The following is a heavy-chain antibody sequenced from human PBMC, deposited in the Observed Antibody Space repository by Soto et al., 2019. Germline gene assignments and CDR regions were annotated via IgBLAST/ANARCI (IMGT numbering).Heavy chain of an antibody. CDR3: ARGGSSSDNGMDV. J-gene: IGHJ6*02. V-gene: IGHV3-48*02. Sequence: EVQLVESGGGLVQPGGSLRLSCAASGFSFSTYSMNWVRQAPGKGLEWVSYISSRSYTIYYVDSVKGRFTISRDNAKNSLYLQMNSLGDEDTAVYYWARGGSSSDNGMDVWGQGTTVTVSS. D-gene: IGHD6-6*01. CDR2: ISSRSYTI. CDR1: GFSFSTYS.